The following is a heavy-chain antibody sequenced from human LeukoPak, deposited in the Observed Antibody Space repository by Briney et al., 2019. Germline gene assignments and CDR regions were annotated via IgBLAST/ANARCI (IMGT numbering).Heavy chain of an antibody. J-gene: IGHJ3*02. D-gene: IGHD2-2*01. CDR3: ATYCSSTSCYEPHDAFDI. CDR2: IYYSGST. CDR1: GGSISSYY. Sequence: SETLSLTCTVSGGSISSYYWSWIRQPPGKGLEWIGYIYYSGSTNYNPSLKSRVTISVDTSKNQFSLKLSSVTAADTAVYYCATYCSSTSCYEPHDAFDIWGQGTMVTVSS. V-gene: IGHV4-59*01.